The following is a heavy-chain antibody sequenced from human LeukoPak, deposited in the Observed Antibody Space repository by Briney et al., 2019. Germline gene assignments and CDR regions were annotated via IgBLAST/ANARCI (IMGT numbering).Heavy chain of an antibody. CDR3: AKDSLKEGGHWFDP. J-gene: IGHJ5*02. Sequence: GGSLRLSCAASGLTVANDYMCWVRQAPGKGLEWVSVVYPSGTTYYADSVKGRFTISRDNSKNTLYLQMNSLRAEDTAVYYCAKDSLKEGGHWFDPWGQGTLVTVSS. CDR1: GLTVANDY. V-gene: IGHV3-53*01. CDR2: VYPSGTT. D-gene: IGHD3-16*01.